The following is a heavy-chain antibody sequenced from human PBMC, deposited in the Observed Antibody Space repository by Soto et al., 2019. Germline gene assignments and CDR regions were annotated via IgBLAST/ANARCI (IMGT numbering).Heavy chain of an antibody. CDR1: GYTFTSYY. Sequence: QVQLVQSGAEVKKPGASVRVSCKASGYTFTSYYIHWVLQAPGQGLEWVSMINPVGGSTNYAQKLQGRVTVTRYTSTSTVHMELSSLRSEATAVYYCERGWGRVVYAMDVWGQGTTVTVSS. J-gene: IGHJ6*02. V-gene: IGHV1-46*04. CDR3: ERGWGRVVYAMDV. CDR2: INPVGGST. D-gene: IGHD1-26*01.